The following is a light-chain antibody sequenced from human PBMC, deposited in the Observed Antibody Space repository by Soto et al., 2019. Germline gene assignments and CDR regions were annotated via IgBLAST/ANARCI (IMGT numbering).Light chain of an antibody. Sequence: TQSPATLSVSPGERATLSCRASQSVNIYLAWYQQKPGQAPRLLIFGASYRATGIPARFSGSGSGTEFNLTISSLQSEDFAVYFCQQYDDWLRLTFGGGTKVDIK. CDR3: QQYDDWLRLT. CDR1: QSVNIY. J-gene: IGKJ4*01. V-gene: IGKV3D-15*01. CDR2: GAS.